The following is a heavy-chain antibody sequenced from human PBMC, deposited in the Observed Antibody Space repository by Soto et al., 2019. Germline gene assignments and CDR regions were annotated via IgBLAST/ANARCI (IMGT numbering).Heavy chain of an antibody. V-gene: IGHV4-34*01. J-gene: IGHJ6*02. CDR2: INHSGST. D-gene: IGHD3-10*01. CDR3: ARRRRFTMVRGVMSGMDV. CDR1: GGSFSGYY. Sequence: SETLSLTCAVYGGSFSGYYWSWLRQPPGKGLEWIGEINHSGSTNYNPSLKSRVTISVDTSKNQFSLKLSSVTAADTAVYYCARRRRFTMVRGVMSGMDVWGQGTTVT.